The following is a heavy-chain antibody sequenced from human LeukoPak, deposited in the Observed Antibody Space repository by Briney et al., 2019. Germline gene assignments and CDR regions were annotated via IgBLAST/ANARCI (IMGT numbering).Heavy chain of an antibody. CDR1: GGTFSSYA. V-gene: IGHV1-69*13. J-gene: IGHJ4*02. D-gene: IGHD3-10*01. Sequence: SVKVSCKASGGTFSSYAISWVRQAPGQGLEWMGGIIPIFDTAVYAQKFQGRVTVTADESTSTAYMDLSSLTSEDTAVYYCARDLSYYGSGSYYRIPLYYFDYWGQGTLVTVSS. CDR2: IIPIFDTA. CDR3: ARDLSYYGSGSYYRIPLYYFDY.